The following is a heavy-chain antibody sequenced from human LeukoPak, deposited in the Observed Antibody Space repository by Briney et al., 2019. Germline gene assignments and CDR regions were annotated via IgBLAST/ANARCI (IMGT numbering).Heavy chain of an antibody. CDR1: GGSISGSTYY. CDR2: IYYSGTT. J-gene: IGHJ4*02. V-gene: IGHV4-39*01. CDR3: TLRDF. Sequence: SETLSLTCTVSGGSISGSTYYWGWVRQPPGKGLEWIGSIYYSGTTFYNPSLRSRVTISVDTSRNQFSLKLSSVAAADTAVYFCTLRDFWGQGSLVTVSS.